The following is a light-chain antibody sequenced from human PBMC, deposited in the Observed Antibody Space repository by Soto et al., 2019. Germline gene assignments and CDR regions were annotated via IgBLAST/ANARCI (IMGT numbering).Light chain of an antibody. Sequence: IVLTQSPATLAVSSGERATPSRRGSKSVSSSYLAWYQQKPGQAPRLLIYGASTRATGIPARFSGSGSGTEFTLTIRSLQPEDFATYYCQQSYSTPITFGQGTRLEIK. CDR2: GAS. J-gene: IGKJ5*01. CDR1: KSVSSSY. V-gene: IGKV3-15*01. CDR3: QQSYSTPIT.